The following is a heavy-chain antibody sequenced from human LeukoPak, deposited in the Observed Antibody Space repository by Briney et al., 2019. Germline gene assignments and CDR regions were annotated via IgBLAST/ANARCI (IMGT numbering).Heavy chain of an antibody. CDR1: GYTFTSYD. D-gene: IGHD6-19*01. J-gene: IGHJ4*02. Sequence: ASVKVSCKASGYTFTSYDINWVRQSTGQGLEWMGWISAYNGNTNYAQKLQGRVTMTTDTSTSTAYMELRSLRSDDTAVYYCARDSSGWYDYWGQGTLVTVSS. V-gene: IGHV1-18*01. CDR2: ISAYNGNT. CDR3: ARDSSGWYDY.